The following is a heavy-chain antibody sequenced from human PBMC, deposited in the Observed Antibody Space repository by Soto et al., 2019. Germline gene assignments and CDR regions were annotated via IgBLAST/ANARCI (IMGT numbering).Heavy chain of an antibody. CDR2: ISGSGGST. V-gene: IGHV3-23*01. J-gene: IGHJ3*02. CDR3: AKFQGSITMQNDVFDT. CDR1: GFTFSSYA. Sequence: AGGSLRLSCAASGFTFSSYAMSWVRQAPGKGLEWVSAISGSGGSTYYADSVKGRFTISRDNSKNTLYLQMNSLRAEDTAVYYCAKFQGSITMQNDVFDTWGQGSLVT. D-gene: IGHD3-10*01.